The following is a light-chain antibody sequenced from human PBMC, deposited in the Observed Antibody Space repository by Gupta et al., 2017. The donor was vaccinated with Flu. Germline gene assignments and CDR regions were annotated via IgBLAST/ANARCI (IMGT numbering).Light chain of an antibody. J-gene: IGLJ3*02. Sequence: SSNIGNNYVSSYQQLPGTDPKVVIYENDKRPSWMPDRFSGSKSGTSATLGITGLQTGDEADYYCGTWDSSLTAGVFGGGTKLSVL. CDR3: GTWDSSLTAGV. CDR1: SSNIGNNY. V-gene: IGLV1-51*02. CDR2: END.